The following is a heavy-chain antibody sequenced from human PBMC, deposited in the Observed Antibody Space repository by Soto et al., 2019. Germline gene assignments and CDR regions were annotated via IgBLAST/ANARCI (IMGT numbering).Heavy chain of an antibody. CDR2: IYYSGST. Sequence: QVQLQASGPGLVKPSQTLSLTCTVSGGSISSGDYYWSWIRQPPGKVLEWMGYIYYSGSTYYNPSLKSRVTISVDTSKNQFSLKLSSVTAADTAVYYCARVGGGDPDLYYYYGMDVWGQGTTVTVSS. CDR1: GGSISSGDYY. J-gene: IGHJ6*02. D-gene: IGHD2-21*02. V-gene: IGHV4-30-4*01. CDR3: ARVGGGDPDLYYYYGMDV.